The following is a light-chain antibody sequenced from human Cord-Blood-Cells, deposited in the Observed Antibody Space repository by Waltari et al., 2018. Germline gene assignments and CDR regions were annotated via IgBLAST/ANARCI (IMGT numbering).Light chain of an antibody. CDR2: AAS. CDR3: QQSYSTPPYT. V-gene: IGKV1-39*01. Sequence: DIQMTQSPSSLSASVGDRVTIICRASQSISSYLNLYQQKPGKAPNLLIYAASSLQSGVPSRFSGSGSGTDFTLTISSLQPEDFATYYCQQSYSTPPYTFGQGTKLEIK. J-gene: IGKJ2*01. CDR1: QSISSY.